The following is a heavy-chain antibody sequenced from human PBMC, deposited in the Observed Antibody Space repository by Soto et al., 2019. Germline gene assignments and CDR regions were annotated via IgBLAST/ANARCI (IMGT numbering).Heavy chain of an antibody. CDR1: GFTFSSYA. CDR2: ISGSGGST. D-gene: IGHD2-15*01. J-gene: IGHJ4*02. Sequence: SGGSLRLSCAASGFTFSSYAMSWVRQAPGKGLEWVSAISGSGGSTYYADSVKGRFTISRDNSKNTLYLQMNSLRAEDTAVYYCAKEGYCSGGSCLGFDYWGQGTLVTVSS. V-gene: IGHV3-23*01. CDR3: AKEGYCSGGSCLGFDY.